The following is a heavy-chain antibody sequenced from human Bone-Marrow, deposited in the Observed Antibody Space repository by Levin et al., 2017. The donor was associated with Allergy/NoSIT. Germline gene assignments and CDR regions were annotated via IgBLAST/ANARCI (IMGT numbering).Heavy chain of an antibody. J-gene: IGHJ4*02. V-gene: IGHV3-30-3*01. D-gene: IGHD2-15*01. CDR3: ARDLLRYCSGGSCYVGGEY. CDR1: GFTFSSYA. CDR2: ISYDGSNK. Sequence: PGGSLRLSCAASGFTFSSYAMHWVRQAPGKGLEWVAVISYDGSNKYYADSVKGRFTISRDNSKNTLYLQMNSLRAEDTAVYYCARDLLRYCSGGSCYVGGEYWGQGTLVTVSS.